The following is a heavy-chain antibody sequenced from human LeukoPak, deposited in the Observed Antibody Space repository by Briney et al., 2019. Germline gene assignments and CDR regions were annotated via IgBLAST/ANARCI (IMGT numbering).Heavy chain of an antibody. J-gene: IGHJ1*01. D-gene: IGHD2-2*02. Sequence: SETLSLTCAVYGGSFSGYYWSWIRQPPGKGLEWIGEINHSGSTNYNPSLKSRVTISVDTSKNQFSLRLSSVTAADTAVYYCASPGGYCSSTSCYSAYFQHWGQGALVTVSS. CDR2: INHSGST. CDR1: GGSFSGYY. V-gene: IGHV4-34*01. CDR3: ASPGGYCSSTSCYSAYFQH.